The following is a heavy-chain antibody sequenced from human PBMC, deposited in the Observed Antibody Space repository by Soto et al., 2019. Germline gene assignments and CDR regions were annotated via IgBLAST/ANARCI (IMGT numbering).Heavy chain of an antibody. CDR1: GYSFTDYW. CDR2: IYPGDSDA. CDR3: ARQADYNILTGYFYYFDY. J-gene: IGHJ4*02. Sequence: GESLKISCKSSGYSFTDYWIGWVRQMPGRGLEWMGIIYPGDSDARYSPSFQGQVTISVDTSINTAFLRWNSLTASDTAMYYCARQADYNILTGYFYYFDYWGQGSLVTVSS. D-gene: IGHD3-9*01. V-gene: IGHV5-51*01.